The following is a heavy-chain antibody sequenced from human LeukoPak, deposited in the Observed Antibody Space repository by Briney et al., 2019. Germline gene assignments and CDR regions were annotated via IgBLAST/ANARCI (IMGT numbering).Heavy chain of an antibody. D-gene: IGHD3-22*01. V-gene: IGHV3-21*01. Sequence: RGSLRLSREASRVTFRSYSINTERQSPGKGLEWFSSISSTRMYIYYTDSVKGRFTISRDNAGNSLYLQMNSLRAEDTAVYYCARETNTSDSSGYIRADVRRDDYWGQGTLVTVSS. CDR3: ARETNTSDSSGYIRADVRRDDY. CDR1: RVTFRSYS. CDR2: ISSTRMYI. J-gene: IGHJ4*02.